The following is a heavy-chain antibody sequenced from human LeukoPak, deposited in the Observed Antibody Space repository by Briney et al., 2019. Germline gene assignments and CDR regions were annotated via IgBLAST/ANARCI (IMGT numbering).Heavy chain of an antibody. D-gene: IGHD3-3*01. J-gene: IGHJ5*02. V-gene: IGHV4-59*11. CDR3: ARLTYYDFWSGYFNNWFDP. Sequence: SETLSLTCTVSGGSISSHYWSWIRQPPGKGLEWIGYIYYSGSTNYNPSLKSRVTISVDTSKNQFSLKLSSVTAADTAVYHCARLTYYDFWSGYFNNWFDPWGQGTLVTVSS. CDR1: GGSISSHY. CDR2: IYYSGST.